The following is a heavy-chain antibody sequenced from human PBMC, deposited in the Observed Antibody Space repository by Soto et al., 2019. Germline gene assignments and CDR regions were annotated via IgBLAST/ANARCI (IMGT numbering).Heavy chain of an antibody. J-gene: IGHJ5*02. Sequence: ASVKVSCKASGYTFTSYGIHWVRQAPGQRLEWMGWINAANGDTKYTPKFQGRVTITRDTSASTAYMELSSLRSEDTAVYYCVRRHVSATGIDWFDPWGQGTLVTVSS. CDR2: INAANGDT. V-gene: IGHV1-3*01. CDR3: VRRHVSATGIDWFDP. D-gene: IGHD6-13*01. CDR1: GYTFTSYG.